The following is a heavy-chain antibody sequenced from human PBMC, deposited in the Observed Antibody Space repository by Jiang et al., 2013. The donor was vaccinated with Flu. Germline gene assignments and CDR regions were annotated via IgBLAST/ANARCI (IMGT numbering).Heavy chain of an antibody. CDR3: ARAGGMGYYDSSAYWYFDL. CDR1: SVSSNSAA. V-gene: IGHV6-1*01. Sequence: SVSSNSAAWNWIRQSPSRGLEWLGRTYYRSKWYNDYAVSVKSRITINPDTSKNQFSLQLNSVTPEDTAVYYCARAGGMGYYDSSAYWYFDLWGRGTLVTVSS. D-gene: IGHD3-22*01. CDR2: TYYRSKWYN. J-gene: IGHJ2*01.